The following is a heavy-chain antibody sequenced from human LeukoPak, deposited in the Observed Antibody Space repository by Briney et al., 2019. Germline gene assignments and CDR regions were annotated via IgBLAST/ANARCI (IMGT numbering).Heavy chain of an antibody. J-gene: IGHJ4*02. CDR2: IYYSGST. CDR3: ARLGVGAWDYFDY. CDR1: GGSISSYY. V-gene: IGHV4-59*08. D-gene: IGHD1-26*01. Sequence: SETLSLTCTVSGGSISSYYWSWIRQPPGKGLEWIGYIYYSGSTNYNPSLKSRVTISVDTSKNQFSLKLSSVTAADTAVYYCARLGVGAWDYFDYWGQGTLVTVSS.